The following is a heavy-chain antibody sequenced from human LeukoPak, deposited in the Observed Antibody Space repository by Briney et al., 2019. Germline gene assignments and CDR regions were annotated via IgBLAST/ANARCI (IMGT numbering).Heavy chain of an antibody. V-gene: IGHV4-4*07. CDR3: ARHTWGPPNDYYFDY. CDR2: IYTSGST. D-gene: IGHD3-16*01. J-gene: IGHJ4*02. Sequence: SETLSLTCTVSGGSISSYYWSWIRQPAGKGLEWIGRIYTSGSTNYNPSLKSRVTMSVDTSKNQFSLKLSSVTAADTAVYYCARHTWGPPNDYYFDYWGQGTLVTVSS. CDR1: GGSISSYY.